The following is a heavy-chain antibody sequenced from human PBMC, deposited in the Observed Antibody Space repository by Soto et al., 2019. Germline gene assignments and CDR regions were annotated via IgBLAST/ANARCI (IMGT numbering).Heavy chain of an antibody. CDR2: IIPIFSTA. CDR1: GGTFSSYA. J-gene: IGHJ6*02. V-gene: IGHV1-69*13. CDR3: ARVTRVVTAIGRPEDSDYYYGMDV. Sequence: SVKVSCKASGGTFSSYAISWVRQAPGQGLEWMGGIIPIFSTANYAQKFQGRVTITADESTSTAYMELSSLRSEDTAVYYCARVTRVVTAIGRPEDSDYYYGMDVWGQGTTVTSP. D-gene: IGHD2-21*02.